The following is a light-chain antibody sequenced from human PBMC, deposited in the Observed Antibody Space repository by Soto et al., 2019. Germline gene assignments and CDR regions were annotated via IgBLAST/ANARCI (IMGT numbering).Light chain of an antibody. Sequence: EIVMTQSPATLSVSPGERATLSCRASQSVSSSLAWYQQKPGQAPRLLIHGASTRATGIPARFSGSGSGTEFTLTISSLQSEDFAVYYCQQHNNWPPWTFGQGTKVDIK. CDR3: QQHNNWPPWT. CDR1: QSVSSS. V-gene: IGKV3-15*01. CDR2: GAS. J-gene: IGKJ1*01.